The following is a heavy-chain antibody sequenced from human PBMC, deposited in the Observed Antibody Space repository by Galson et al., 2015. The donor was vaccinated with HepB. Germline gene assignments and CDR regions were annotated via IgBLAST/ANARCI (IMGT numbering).Heavy chain of an antibody. V-gene: IGHV3-33*01. J-gene: IGHJ4*02. CDR3: ARGWGARIFQSHLDH. D-gene: IGHD3-16*01. CDR2: TWFDGEHN. Sequence: SLRLSCAASGFIFSDYGMHWVRQAPGKGLEWVAVTWFDGEHNYYADYVRGRFTISRDNSKYTLFLQMDSLRVEDTAVYYCARGWGARIFQSHLDHWGQGTLVAVSS. CDR1: GFIFSDYG.